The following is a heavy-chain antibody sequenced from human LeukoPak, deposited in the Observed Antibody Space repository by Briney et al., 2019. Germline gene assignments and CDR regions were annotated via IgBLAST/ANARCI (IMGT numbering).Heavy chain of an antibody. D-gene: IGHD5-24*01. CDR1: GGSISPHF. Sequence: PSETLSPTCTVSGGSISPHFWSWIRQPPGKGPEWIGFVYYTGSTQYTPSLKTRVTMSVDTSKNQLSLSLTSVTAADTAVYYCARHPFNYPFDYWGQGILVTVSS. CDR3: ARHPFNYPFDY. CDR2: VYYTGST. V-gene: IGHV4-59*08. J-gene: IGHJ4*02.